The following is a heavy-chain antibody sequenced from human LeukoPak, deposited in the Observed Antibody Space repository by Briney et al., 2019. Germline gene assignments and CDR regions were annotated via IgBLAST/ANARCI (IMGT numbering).Heavy chain of an antibody. CDR1: GYSFTSYW. CDR3: ARQSVDGRYTFDY. Sequence: GDSLKISCKVSGYSFTSYWIGWVRQMPGKGLEWMGIINPRDSDTKYSPSFQGQVTISVDKSISTAYLQWSSLKASDTAMYYCARQSVDGRYTFDYWGQGTLVTVSS. V-gene: IGHV5-51*01. D-gene: IGHD3-16*02. CDR2: INPRDSDT. J-gene: IGHJ4*02.